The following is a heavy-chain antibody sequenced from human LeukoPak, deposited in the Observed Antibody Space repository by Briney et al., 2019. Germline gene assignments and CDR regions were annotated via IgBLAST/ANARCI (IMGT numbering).Heavy chain of an antibody. D-gene: IGHD6-13*01. CDR1: GYTFTGYY. Sequence: ASVKVSCKASGYTFTGYYMHWVRQAPGQGLEWMGWINPNSGGTNYAQKFQGRVTMTRDTSISTAYMELSSLRSEDTAVYYCARDSSPKNYYYYYYMDVWAKGPRSPSP. J-gene: IGHJ6*03. CDR2: INPNSGGT. CDR3: ARDSSPKNYYYYYYMDV. V-gene: IGHV1-2*02.